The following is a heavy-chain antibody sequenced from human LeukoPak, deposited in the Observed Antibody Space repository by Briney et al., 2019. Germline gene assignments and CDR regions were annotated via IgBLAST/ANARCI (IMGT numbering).Heavy chain of an antibody. V-gene: IGHV5-51*01. CDR1: GYNFTSYW. D-gene: IGHD2-2*01. CDR3: ARHPQVVPAAQGPYYYMDV. CDR2: IYPGDSDT. J-gene: IGHJ6*03. Sequence: GESLQISCKGSGYNFTSYWIGWVRQLPGKGLEWMGIIYPGDSDTRYSPSFQGQVTISADKSISTAYLQWSSLKASDTAMYYCARHPQVVPAAQGPYYYMDVWGKGTTVTVSS.